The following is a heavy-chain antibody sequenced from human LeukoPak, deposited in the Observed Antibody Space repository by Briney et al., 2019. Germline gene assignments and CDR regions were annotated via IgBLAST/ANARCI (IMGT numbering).Heavy chain of an antibody. CDR2: ISAYNGNT. CDR3: ARSGRGHVYGFFDY. V-gene: IGHV1-18*04. J-gene: IGHJ4*02. D-gene: IGHD3-10*01. Sequence: EASVKVSCKASGYTFTSYGISWVRQAPGQGLEWMGWISAYNGNTNYAQKLQGRVTMTTDTSTSTAYMELRSLRSDDTAVYYCARSGRGHVYGFFDYWGQGTLVTVSS. CDR1: GYTFTSYG.